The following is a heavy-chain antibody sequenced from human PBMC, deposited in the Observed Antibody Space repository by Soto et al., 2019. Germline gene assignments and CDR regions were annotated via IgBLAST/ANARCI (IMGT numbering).Heavy chain of an antibody. CDR3: ARDRRSLPHNWFDR. V-gene: IGHV1-3*01. CDR2: INAGNGNT. D-gene: IGHD2-15*01. J-gene: IGHJ5*02. Sequence: ASVKVSCKASGYTFTSYAMHWVRQAPGQRLEWMGWINAGNGNTKYSQKFQGRVTITRDTSASTAYMELSSLRSEDTAVYYCARDRRSLPHNWFDRWGQGTRVTVAS. CDR1: GYTFTSYA.